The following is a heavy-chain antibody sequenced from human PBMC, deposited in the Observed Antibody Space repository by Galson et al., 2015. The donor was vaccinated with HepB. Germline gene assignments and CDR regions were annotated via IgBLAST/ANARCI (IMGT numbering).Heavy chain of an antibody. V-gene: IGHV4-39*07. CDR3: ARDMIVISESAISRVGAFDF. J-gene: IGHJ3*01. CDR2: TRSSAGT. CDR1: GGSISSTDYY. Sequence: ETLSLTCTVSGGSISSTDYYWTWIRQPPGEGLAWIGSTRSSAGTYYNPSLKSRVAISVDTSKNQFFLNLTSVTAADTAVYYCARDMIVISESAISRVGAFDFWGQGTMVTVSS. D-gene: IGHD3/OR15-3a*01.